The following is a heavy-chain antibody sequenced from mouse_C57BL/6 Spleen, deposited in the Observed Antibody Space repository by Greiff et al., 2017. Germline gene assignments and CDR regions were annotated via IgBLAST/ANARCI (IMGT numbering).Heavy chain of an antibody. CDR1: GYTFTSYW. J-gene: IGHJ2*01. CDR2: INPSSGYT. CDR3: ERDDGSFDY. Sequence: VQLQESGAELAKPGASVKLSCKASGYTFTSYWMHWVKQRPGQGLEWIGYINPSSGYTKYNQKFKDKATLTADKSSSTAYMQLSSLTYEAAAGYYCERDDGSFDYWGQGTTLTVSS. D-gene: IGHD2-3*01. V-gene: IGHV1-7*01.